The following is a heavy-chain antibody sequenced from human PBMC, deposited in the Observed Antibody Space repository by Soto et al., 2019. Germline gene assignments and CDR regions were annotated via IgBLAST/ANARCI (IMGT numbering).Heavy chain of an antibody. J-gene: IGHJ4*02. V-gene: IGHV3-74*01. Sequence: EVQLVESGGGLVQPGGSLRLSCAASGFTFSSHLMHWVRQAPGKGLMYISRISSDGSTTYYADSVKGRFTISRDNAKNTLYLQMNSLRADDTAVYYCARDYDEADLSHYWGQGTLVTVSS. CDR1: GFTFSSHL. D-gene: IGHD3-16*01. CDR3: ARDYDEADLSHY. CDR2: ISSDGSTT.